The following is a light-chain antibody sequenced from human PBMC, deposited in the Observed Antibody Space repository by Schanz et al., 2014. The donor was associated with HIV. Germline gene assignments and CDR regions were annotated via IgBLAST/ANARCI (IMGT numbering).Light chain of an antibody. CDR1: QTIRSY. J-gene: IGKJ3*01. V-gene: IGKV3-11*01. Sequence: EIVLTQSPATLSLSPGERATLSCRASQTIRSYLAWYQQKPGQAPTLLIYDASNRATGIPARFSGSGSGTDFTLTISSLEPEDVATYYCQKYNSAPLTFGPGTTVDLK. CDR2: DAS. CDR3: QKYNSAPLT.